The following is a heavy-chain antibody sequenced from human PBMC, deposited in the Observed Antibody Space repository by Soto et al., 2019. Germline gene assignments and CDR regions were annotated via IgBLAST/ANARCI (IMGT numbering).Heavy chain of an antibody. CDR3: ARAPRIAARLDY. J-gene: IGHJ4*02. CDR1: GGSFSGYY. Sequence: SETLSLTCAVYGGSFSGYYWSWIRQPPGKGLEWIGEINHSGSTNYNPSLKSRVTISVDTSKNQFSLKLSSVTAADTAVYYCARAPRIAARLDYWGQGTLVTGS. V-gene: IGHV4-34*01. D-gene: IGHD6-6*01. CDR2: INHSGST.